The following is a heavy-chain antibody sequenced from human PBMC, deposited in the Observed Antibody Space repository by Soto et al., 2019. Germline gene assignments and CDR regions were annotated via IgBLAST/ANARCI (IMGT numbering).Heavy chain of an antibody. CDR3: ARESEDLTSNFDC. CDR2: ISSTTNYI. CDR1: GFTFTRYS. J-gene: IGHJ4*02. V-gene: IGHV3-21*06. Sequence: GGSLRLSCAASGFTFTRYSMNWVRQAPGKGLEWVSSISSTTNYIYYGDSMKGRFTISRDNGKNSLYLEMHSLRAEDTAVYYCARESEDLTSNFDCWGRGTLVTVSS.